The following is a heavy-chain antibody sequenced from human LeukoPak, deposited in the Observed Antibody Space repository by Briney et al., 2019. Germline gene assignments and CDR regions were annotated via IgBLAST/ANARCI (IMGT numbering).Heavy chain of an antibody. D-gene: IGHD3-22*01. CDR1: GFTFGDYA. CDR2: IRSKAYGGTT. CDR3: ARHYDSTGSHSLDV. Sequence: PGGSLRLSCTASGFTFGDYAMSWVRQAPGKGLEWVGFIRSKAYGGTTEYAASVKGRFTISRDDSKSIAYLQMNSLETEDTAVHYFARHYDSTGSHSLDVLGQGTMLTVSS. J-gene: IGHJ3*01. V-gene: IGHV3-49*04.